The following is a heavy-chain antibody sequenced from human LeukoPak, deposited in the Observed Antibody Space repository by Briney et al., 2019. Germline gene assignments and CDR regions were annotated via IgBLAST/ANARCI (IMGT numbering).Heavy chain of an antibody. D-gene: IGHD3-22*01. CDR3: ARDYYDSSGYYYVSY. CDR1: GYTFTSYG. Sequence: ASVKVSCKASGYTFTSYGISWVRQAPRQGLEWMGGIIPIFGTANYAQKFQGRVTITADESTSTAYMELSSLRSEDTAVYYCARDYYDSSGYYYVSYWGQGTLVTVSS. CDR2: IIPIFGTA. V-gene: IGHV1-69*13. J-gene: IGHJ4*02.